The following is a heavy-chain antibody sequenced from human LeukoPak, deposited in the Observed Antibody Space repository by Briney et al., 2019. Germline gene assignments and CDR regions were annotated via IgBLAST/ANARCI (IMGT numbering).Heavy chain of an antibody. CDR3: ARNRDVRVVHAHYDAYDV. V-gene: IGHV3-11*01. CDR1: GFSFSDYY. CDR2: SNGSADRI. Sequence: GGTLRLSCAASGFSFSDYYMMCLRQAPGRGREGLSSSNGSADRILYADSVKGRFTISRDNAKNSLFLRMDSLRAEDTAVYFCARNRDVRVVHAHYDAYDVWGHGTVVTVSS. J-gene: IGHJ3*01. D-gene: IGHD2-15*01.